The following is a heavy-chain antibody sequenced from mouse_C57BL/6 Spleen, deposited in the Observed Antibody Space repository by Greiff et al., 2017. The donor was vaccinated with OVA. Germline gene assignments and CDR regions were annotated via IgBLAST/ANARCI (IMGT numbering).Heavy chain of an antibody. Sequence: QVQLKESGAELARPGASVKLSCKASGYTFTSYGISWVKQRTGQGLEWIGEIYPRSGNTYYNEKFKGKATLTADKSSSTAYMELRSLTSEDSAVYFCARAGDYERGGDYWGQGTTLTVSS. D-gene: IGHD2-4*01. J-gene: IGHJ2*01. V-gene: IGHV1-81*01. CDR1: GYTFTSYG. CDR2: IYPRSGNT. CDR3: ARAGDYERGGDY.